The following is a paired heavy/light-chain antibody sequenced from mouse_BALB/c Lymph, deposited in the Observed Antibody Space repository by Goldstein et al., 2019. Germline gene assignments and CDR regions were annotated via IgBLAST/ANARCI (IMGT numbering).Heavy chain of an antibody. J-gene: IGHJ1*01. CDR3: ARHGGYDGYWYFDV. D-gene: IGHD2-3*01. V-gene: IGHV5-9-1*01. CDR2: ISSGGSYT. CDR1: GFTFSSYA. Sequence: EVMLVESGGGLVKPGGSLKLSCAASGFTFSSYAMSWVRQTPEKRLEWVATISSGGSYTYYPDSVKGRFTISRDNAKNTLYLQMSSLRSEDTAMYYCARHGGYDGYWYFDVWGAGTTVTVSS.
Light chain of an antibody. J-gene: IGKJ1*01. CDR3: LQHGESPWT. V-gene: IGKV14-126*01. CDR2: YAT. CDR1: QDIKSY. Sequence: DIKMTQSPSSMYASLGERVTITCKASQDIKSYLSWYQQKPWKSPKTLIYYATSLADGVPSRFSGSGSGQDYSLTISSLESDDTATYYCLQHGESPWTFGGGTKLEIK.